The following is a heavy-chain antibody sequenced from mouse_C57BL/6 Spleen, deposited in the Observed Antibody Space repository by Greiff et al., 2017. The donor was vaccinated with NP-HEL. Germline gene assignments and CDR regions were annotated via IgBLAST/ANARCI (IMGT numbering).Heavy chain of an antibody. J-gene: IGHJ3*01. V-gene: IGHV2-6*01. CDR3: ASRGLYHGFAY. CDR2: IWGVGST. Sequence: QVQLKESGPGLVAPSQSLSITCTVSGFSLTSYGVDWGRQSPGKGLEWLGVIWGVGSTNYNSALKSRLSISKDKAKSQVFLKMNSLQTDDTAMYYCASRGLYHGFAYWGQGTLVTVSA. D-gene: IGHD2-1*01. CDR1: GFSLTSYG.